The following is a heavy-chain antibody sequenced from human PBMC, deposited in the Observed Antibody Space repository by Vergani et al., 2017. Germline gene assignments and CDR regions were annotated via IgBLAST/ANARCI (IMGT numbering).Heavy chain of an antibody. CDR1: GHTFTNYW. CDR2: IYPGDSEV. CDR3: ASGGHGSENGGALQL. V-gene: IGHV5-51*03. D-gene: IGHD3-10*01. Sequence: EVQLVQSGAEVKKPGVSLKISCKGSGHTFTNYWIGWVRQTPGKGLEWMGIIYPGDSEVKSNPSFRGQVMFSVDTSVNTAYLQWRSLQASDTATYFCASGGHGSENGGALQLWGQGTNITVSS. J-gene: IGHJ3*01.